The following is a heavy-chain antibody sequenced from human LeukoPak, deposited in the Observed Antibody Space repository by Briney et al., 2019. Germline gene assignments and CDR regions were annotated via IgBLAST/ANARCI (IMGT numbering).Heavy chain of an antibody. CDR1: GFTFSSYS. V-gene: IGHV3-21*04. Sequence: GGSLRLSCAASGFTFSSYSMNWVRQAPGKGLEWVSSISSSSSYIYYADSVKGRFTISRDNAKNSLYLQMNSLRAEDTAVYYCAKGPITMIVVVIPGGEYFRHWGQGTLVTVSS. CDR3: AKGPITMIVVVIPGGEYFRH. D-gene: IGHD3-22*01. J-gene: IGHJ1*01. CDR2: ISSSSSYI.